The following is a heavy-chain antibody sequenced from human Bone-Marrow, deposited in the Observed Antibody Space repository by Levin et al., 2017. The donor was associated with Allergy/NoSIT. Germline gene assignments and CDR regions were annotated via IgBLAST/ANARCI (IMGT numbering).Heavy chain of an antibody. CDR3: TYRRYCSGGSWRHAPPKIKNWFDP. CDR2: IRSKAYGGTT. V-gene: IGHV3-49*04. J-gene: IGHJ5*02. Sequence: GESLKISCTASGFTFGDYAMSWVRQAPGKGLEWVGFIRSKAYGGTTEYAASVKGRFTISRDDSKSIAYLQMNSMKTEDTAVYYCTYRRYCSGGSWRHAPPKIKNWFDPWGQGTLVTVSS. D-gene: IGHD2-15*01. CDR1: GFTFGDYA.